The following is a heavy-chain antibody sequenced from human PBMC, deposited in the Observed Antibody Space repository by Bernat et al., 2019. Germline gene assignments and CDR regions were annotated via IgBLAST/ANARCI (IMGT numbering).Heavy chain of an antibody. CDR3: GRGRGATGGHFDY. Sequence: EVQLVESGGGLVQPGGSLRLSCAASGFTFSSYWMHWVRQAPGKGLVWVARINSDGSSTSYADAVKGRFTISRDNAENTLYLQMNCLGAEDTAVYYCGRGRGATGGHFDYWGQGALVTVSS. CDR1: GFTFSSYW. CDR2: INSDGSST. D-gene: IGHD4-17*01. J-gene: IGHJ4*02. V-gene: IGHV3-74*01.